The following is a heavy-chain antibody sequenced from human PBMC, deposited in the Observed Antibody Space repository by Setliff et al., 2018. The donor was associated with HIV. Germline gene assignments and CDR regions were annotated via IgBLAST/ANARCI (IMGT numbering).Heavy chain of an antibody. Sequence: ASVKVSCKASGYTFTGHYLHWVRQAPGQGLEWLGWVDPNSGDAIYAQNFQGRVTMTRDTSINAAYMELRGLRSDDTAVYYCARNFGLSPSGKYYYYYGMDIWGQGTTVTVSS. CDR2: VDPNSGDA. CDR3: ARNFGLSPSGKYYYYYGMDI. D-gene: IGHD3-10*01. CDR1: GYTFTGHY. J-gene: IGHJ6*02. V-gene: IGHV1-2*02.